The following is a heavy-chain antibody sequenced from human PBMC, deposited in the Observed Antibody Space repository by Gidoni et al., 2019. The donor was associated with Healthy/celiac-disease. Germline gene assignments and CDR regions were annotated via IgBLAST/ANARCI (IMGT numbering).Heavy chain of an antibody. V-gene: IGHV1-69*01. CDR2: IIPIFGTA. Sequence: QVQLVQSGAEVKKPGSSVKVSCKASGGTFSSHAIRLVRPAPGQGLEWMGGIIPIFGTANYAQKFQGRVTITADESTSTAYMELSSLRSEDTAVYYCASLEYSSSSGMVGDLYYYYYGMDVWGQGTTVTVSS. D-gene: IGHD6-6*01. J-gene: IGHJ6*02. CDR3: ASLEYSSSSGMVGDLYYYYYGMDV. CDR1: GGTFSSHA.